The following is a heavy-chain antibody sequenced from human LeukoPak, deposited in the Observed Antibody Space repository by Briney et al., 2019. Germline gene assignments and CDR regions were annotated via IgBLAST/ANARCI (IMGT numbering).Heavy chain of an antibody. D-gene: IGHD3-3*01. CDR2: IYYSGSS. CDR1: GCSISSYY. V-gene: IGHV4-59*08. Sequence: KPSETLSLTRPVSGCSISSYYWGWTRQPPGKGLDGMGYIYYSGSSNYNASLKSRVTISVDTSTNKSSLKLSSVTAANTAVYYCARLVVRRPFGVVIVNWFDPWGEGTLVTVSS. J-gene: IGHJ5*02. CDR3: ARLVVRRPFGVVIVNWFDP.